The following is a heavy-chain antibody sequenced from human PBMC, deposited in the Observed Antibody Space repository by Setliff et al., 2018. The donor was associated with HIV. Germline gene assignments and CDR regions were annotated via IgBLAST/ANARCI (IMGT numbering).Heavy chain of an antibody. CDR3: ARDQGIAAAGSVY. Sequence: ASVKVSCKASGYIFTDYQIHWVRQAPGQGLEWMGRFNPNSRVTNSPQKFQGRVTMTRDTSINTAYMELSRLTSDDTAVYYCARDQGIAAAGSVYWGQGTLVTVSS. V-gene: IGHV1-2*06. J-gene: IGHJ4*02. CDR1: GYIFTDYQ. CDR2: FNPNSRVT. D-gene: IGHD6-13*01.